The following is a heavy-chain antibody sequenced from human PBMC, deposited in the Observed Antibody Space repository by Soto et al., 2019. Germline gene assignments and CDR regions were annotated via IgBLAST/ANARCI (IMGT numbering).Heavy chain of an antibody. D-gene: IGHD1-1*01. CDR3: ARHVALWGVNHLVERQYGAFDI. Sequence: SETLSLTCTVSGGSISSSSYYWGWIRQPPGKGLEWIGSIYYSGSTYYNPSLKSRVTISVDTSKNQFSLKLSSVTAADTAVYYCARHVALWGVNHLVERQYGAFDIWGQGTMVTVSS. V-gene: IGHV4-39*01. CDR1: GGSISSSSYY. CDR2: IYYSGST. J-gene: IGHJ3*02.